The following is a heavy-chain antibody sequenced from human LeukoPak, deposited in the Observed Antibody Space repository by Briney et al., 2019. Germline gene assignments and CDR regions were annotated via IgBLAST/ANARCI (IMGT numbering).Heavy chain of an antibody. CDR1: GGSISSYY. CDR3: ARLRGQQLAPDNYYYYGMDV. V-gene: IGHV4-59*01. D-gene: IGHD6-13*01. J-gene: IGHJ6*04. CDR2: IYYSGST. Sequence: PSETLSLTCTVSGGSISSYYWRWIRQPPGKGLEWIGYIYYSGSTNYHPPLKSRVTISVDTSKNQFSQKPSSVTAADTAVYYCARLRGQQLAPDNYYYYGMDVWGKGTTVTVSS.